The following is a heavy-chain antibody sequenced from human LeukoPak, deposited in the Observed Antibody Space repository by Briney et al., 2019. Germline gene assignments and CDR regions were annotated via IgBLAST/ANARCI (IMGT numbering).Heavy chain of an antibody. D-gene: IGHD1-1*01. Sequence: ASVKVSCKASGYTFTGYYMHWVRQAPGQGLEWMGWINPNSGGTNYAQKFQGRVTMTRDTSISTAYMELSRLRSDDTAVYYCARDNGGGNLYFDYWGQGTLVTVSS. CDR2: INPNSGGT. CDR3: ARDNGGGNLYFDY. J-gene: IGHJ4*02. V-gene: IGHV1-2*02. CDR1: GYTFTGYY.